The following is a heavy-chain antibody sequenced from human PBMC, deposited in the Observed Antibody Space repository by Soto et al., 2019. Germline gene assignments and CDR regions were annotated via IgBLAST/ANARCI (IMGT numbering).Heavy chain of an antibody. J-gene: IGHJ4*02. CDR2: IYYSGST. Sequence: ETLSLTCTVSGGSISSSSYYWGWIRQPPGKGLEWIGSIYYSGSTYYNPSLKSRVTISVDTSKNQFSLKLSSVTAADTAVYYCASHYGDYGLSFDYWGQGTLVTVSS. D-gene: IGHD4-17*01. CDR3: ASHYGDYGLSFDY. CDR1: GGSISSSSYY. V-gene: IGHV4-39*01.